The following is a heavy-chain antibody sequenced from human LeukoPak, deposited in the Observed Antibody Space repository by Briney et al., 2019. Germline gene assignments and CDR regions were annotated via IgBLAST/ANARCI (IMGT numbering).Heavy chain of an antibody. D-gene: IGHD1-26*01. CDR3: ARDHRDSRGSPGY. CDR1: GYTFTGYY. Sequence: ASVKVSCKASGYTFTGYYMHWVRQAPGQGLEWMGWINPNSGGTNYAQKFQGRVTMTRDTSISTAYMELSRLRSDDTAVYYCARDHRDSRGSPGYWGQGTLVTVSS. CDR2: INPNSGGT. V-gene: IGHV1-2*02. J-gene: IGHJ4*02.